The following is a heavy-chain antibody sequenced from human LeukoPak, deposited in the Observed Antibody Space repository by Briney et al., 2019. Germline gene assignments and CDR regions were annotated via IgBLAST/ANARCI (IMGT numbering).Heavy chain of an antibody. CDR3: ARRISWSFDY. CDR1: GGSISSVSYF. D-gene: IGHD6-13*01. Sequence: SETLSLTCTVSGGSISSVSYFWDWIRQPLGKGLEWIGSIYYSGSTYYNPSLKSRVTVSVDTSKNQFSLKLSSVTAADTALYYCARRISWSFDYWGQGTLVTVSS. V-gene: IGHV4-39*01. CDR2: IYYSGST. J-gene: IGHJ4*02.